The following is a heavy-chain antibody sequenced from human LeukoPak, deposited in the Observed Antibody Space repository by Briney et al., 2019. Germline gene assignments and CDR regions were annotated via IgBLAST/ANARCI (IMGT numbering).Heavy chain of an antibody. CDR2: IRSKAYGGTT. Sequence: GGSLRLSCTASGFTFGDYAMSWVRQAPGKGREWVGFIRSKAYGGTTEYAASVKGTFTISRDDSKSLAYLQMNSLKTEDTAVYYCTTEGWFGELLYGYWGQGTLVTVSS. V-gene: IGHV3-49*04. CDR3: TTEGWFGELLYGY. D-gene: IGHD3-10*01. J-gene: IGHJ4*02. CDR1: GFTFGDYA.